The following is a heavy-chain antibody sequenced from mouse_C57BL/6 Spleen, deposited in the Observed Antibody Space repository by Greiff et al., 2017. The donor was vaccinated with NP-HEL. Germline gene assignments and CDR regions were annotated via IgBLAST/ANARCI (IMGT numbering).Heavy chain of an antibody. J-gene: IGHJ4*01. V-gene: IGHV1-50*01. CDR3: ARVGYYGSKAMDY. CDR1: GYTFTSYW. CDR2: IDPSASYT. D-gene: IGHD1-1*01. Sequence: QVQLQQPGAELVKPGASVKLSCKASGYTFTSYWMQWVKQRPGQGLEWIGEIDPSASYTNYNQQFKGKATLTVDTSSSTAYMQISSLTSEDSAVYYCARVGYYGSKAMDYWGQGTSVTVSS.